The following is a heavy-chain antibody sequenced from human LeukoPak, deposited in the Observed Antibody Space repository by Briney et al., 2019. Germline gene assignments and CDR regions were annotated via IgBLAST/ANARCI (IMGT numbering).Heavy chain of an antibody. Sequence: SVKVSCKASGYTFTSYGISWVRQAPGQGLEWMGGIIPIFGTANYAQKFQGRVTITADESTSTAYMELSSLRSEDTAVYYCARDLDHRYSNYGEGFDYWGQGTLVTVSS. CDR3: ARDLDHRYSNYGEGFDY. J-gene: IGHJ4*02. D-gene: IGHD4-11*01. CDR2: IIPIFGTA. V-gene: IGHV1-69*13. CDR1: GYTFTSYG.